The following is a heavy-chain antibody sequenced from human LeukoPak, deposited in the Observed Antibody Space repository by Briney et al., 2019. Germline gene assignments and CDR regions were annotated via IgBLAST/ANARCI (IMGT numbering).Heavy chain of an antibody. J-gene: IGHJ6*02. CDR1: GFTFDDYA. CDR2: ISWNSGSI. Sequence: GRSLRLSCAASGFTFDDYAMHWVRQASGKGLEWVSGISWNSGSIGYADSVKGRFTISRDNAKNSLYLQMNSLRAEDTALYYCARSRVVPAAMAPSGMDVWGQGTTVTVS. V-gene: IGHV3-9*01. CDR3: ARSRVVPAAMAPSGMDV. D-gene: IGHD2-2*01.